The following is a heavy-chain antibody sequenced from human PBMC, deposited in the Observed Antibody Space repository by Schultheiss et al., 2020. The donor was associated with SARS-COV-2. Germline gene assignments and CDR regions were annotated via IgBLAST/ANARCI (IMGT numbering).Heavy chain of an antibody. J-gene: IGHJ4*02. D-gene: IGHD2-15*01. Sequence: GGSLRLSCAASGFTFSSYGMHWVRQAPGKGLEWVAVIWYDGSNKYYADSVKGRFTISRDNSKNTLYLQMNSLRAEDTAVYYCARVAGHCSGGSCSDLYYFDFWGQGTLVTVSS. CDR1: GFTFSSYG. CDR2: IWYDGSNK. V-gene: IGHV3-33*01. CDR3: ARVAGHCSGGSCSDLYYFDF.